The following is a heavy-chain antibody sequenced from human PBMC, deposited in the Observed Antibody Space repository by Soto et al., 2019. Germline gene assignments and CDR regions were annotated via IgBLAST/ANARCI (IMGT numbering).Heavy chain of an antibody. Sequence: SETLSLTCTVSGGSISSSSYYWGWIRQPPGKGLEWIGFIYYSGSTNSNPSLKSRVTISVDTSKNQFSLKLSSGTAADTAMYYCARGSGNYQKGFDYWGQGTLVTVSS. J-gene: IGHJ4*02. CDR2: IYYSGST. CDR3: ARGSGNYQKGFDY. CDR1: GGSISSSSYY. D-gene: IGHD1-26*01. V-gene: IGHV4-61*05.